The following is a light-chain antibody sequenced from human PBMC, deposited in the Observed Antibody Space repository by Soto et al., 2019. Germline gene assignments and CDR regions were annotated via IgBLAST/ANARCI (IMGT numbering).Light chain of an antibody. CDR1: QSISSW. J-gene: IGKJ2*01. CDR3: QQYNSYSYT. V-gene: IGKV1-5*01. Sequence: DMQMTQSPSTLSASVGDRVTITCRASQSISSWLAWYQQKPGKAPKLLIYDASSLESGVPSRFSGSGSGTAFTLTISSLQPDDCATYYCQQYNSYSYTFGQGTKLEIK. CDR2: DAS.